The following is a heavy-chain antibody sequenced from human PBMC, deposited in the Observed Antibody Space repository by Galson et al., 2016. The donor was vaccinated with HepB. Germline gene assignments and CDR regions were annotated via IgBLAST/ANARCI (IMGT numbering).Heavy chain of an antibody. CDR2: ISSSGGRK. Sequence: SLRLSCAASRFIFSSYWMSWVRQTPGKGLEWVSGISSSGGRKYYADSVKGRFTISRDNSKNTLYLQMNSLRAEDTAVYYCANGRRTLGPTYYYDYSMDVWGQGTTVTVSS. CDR3: ANGRRTLGPTYYYDYSMDV. J-gene: IGHJ6*02. CDR1: RFIFSSYW. D-gene: IGHD1-26*01. V-gene: IGHV3-23*01.